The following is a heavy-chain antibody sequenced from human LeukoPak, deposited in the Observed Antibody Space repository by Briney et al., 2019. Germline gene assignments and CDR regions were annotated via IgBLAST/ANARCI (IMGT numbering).Heavy chain of an antibody. Sequence: SETLSLTCAVSDYSISNAYYWGWFRQPPGKGLEWIGSISHGGSTHYNASLKSRVTISLEASKNQFSLRLSSVTAADTAVYYCARQADVPSSIGYFDFWGQGAPVTVSS. CDR1: DYSISNAYY. D-gene: IGHD2/OR15-2a*01. CDR2: ISHGGST. J-gene: IGHJ4*02. CDR3: ARQADVPSSIGYFDF. V-gene: IGHV4-38-2*01.